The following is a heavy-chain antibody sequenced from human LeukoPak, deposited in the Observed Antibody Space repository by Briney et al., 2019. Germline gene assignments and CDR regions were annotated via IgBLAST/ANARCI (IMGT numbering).Heavy chain of an antibody. Sequence: SVKVSCKASGGSFNAYAISWVRQAPGQGLEWMGGIIPIFGTANYAQKFQGRVTITADESTSTAYMELSSLRSEDTAVYYCARVPNSSSWVLAKWFDPWGQGTLVTVSS. CDR2: IIPIFGTA. CDR1: GGSFNAYA. D-gene: IGHD6-13*01. J-gene: IGHJ5*02. V-gene: IGHV1-69*13. CDR3: ARVPNSSSWVLAKWFDP.